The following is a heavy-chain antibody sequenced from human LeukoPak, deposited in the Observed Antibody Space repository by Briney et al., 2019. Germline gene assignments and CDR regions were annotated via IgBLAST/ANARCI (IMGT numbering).Heavy chain of an antibody. CDR1: GDSVSSNSAA. CDR3: ARSGYSYGYAAMDV. V-gene: IGHV6-1*01. D-gene: IGHD5-18*01. CDR2: TYYRSKWYN. J-gene: IGHJ6*02. Sequence: SQTFSLTCAISGDSVSSNSAAWNWIRQSPSRGLEWLGRTYYRSKWYNDYAVSVKSRITINPDTSMNRFSLHLNSVTPEDTAVYYCARSGYSYGYAAMDVWGQGTTVTVSS.